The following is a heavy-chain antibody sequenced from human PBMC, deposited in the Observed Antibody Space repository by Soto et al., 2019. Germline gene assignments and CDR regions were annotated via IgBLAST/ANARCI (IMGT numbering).Heavy chain of an antibody. Sequence: ASVKVSCKASGYSFSNYDTYWVRQAPGQGLEWMGWMNPNSGDTVYAQKFQGRVTMTRDASVSTAYMELSSLTSEDTAVYYCATGRGGYCTGGTCSRWFDPWDQGTLVTVSS. V-gene: IGHV1-8*01. D-gene: IGHD2-15*01. CDR2: MNPNSGDT. CDR1: GYSFSNYD. J-gene: IGHJ5*02. CDR3: ATGRGGYCTGGTCSRWFDP.